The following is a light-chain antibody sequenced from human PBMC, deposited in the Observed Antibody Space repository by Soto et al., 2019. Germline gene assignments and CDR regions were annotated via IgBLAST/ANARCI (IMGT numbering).Light chain of an antibody. CDR1: QSISTW. CDR3: QQYDKYST. Sequence: DIQMTQSPSTLSASVGDRVTITCRASQSISTWLAWYQQKPGKAPKILIYKASTLESGVPSRFSGSGSGTEFTLTVTSLQPEDFATYFCQQYDKYSTFGHGTKVDIK. V-gene: IGKV1-5*03. CDR2: KAS. J-gene: IGKJ1*01.